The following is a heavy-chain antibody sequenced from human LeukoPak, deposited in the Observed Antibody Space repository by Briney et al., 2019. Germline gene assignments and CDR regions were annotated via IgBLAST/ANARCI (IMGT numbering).Heavy chain of an antibody. J-gene: IGHJ4*02. CDR3: SRGRGLIGG. V-gene: IGHV4-34*01. CDR2: NDHSGSS. D-gene: IGHD3-22*01. CDR1: GGSFSDYY. Sequence: PSETLSPICSVYGGSFSDYYWGYIRQPPGNRPDWIGENDHSGSSNYNPSLKRRVTLPVDTSKNQFSLTLSSVTAADAAVYYCSRGRGLIGGWGQGTLLTVSS.